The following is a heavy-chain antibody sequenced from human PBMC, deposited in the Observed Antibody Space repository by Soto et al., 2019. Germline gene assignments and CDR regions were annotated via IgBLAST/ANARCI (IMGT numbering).Heavy chain of an antibody. CDR3: TTAWGDFDY. CDR2: IRSKANSYAT. D-gene: IGHD7-27*01. CDR1: GFTFSGSA. Sequence: EVQLVESGGGLVQPGGSLKLSCAASGFTFSGSAMHWVRQASGKGLEWVGRIRSKANSYATAYAASVKGRFTISRDDSKNMAYLQMNSLKTEDTAVYYCTTAWGDFDYWGQGTLVTVSS. V-gene: IGHV3-73*01. J-gene: IGHJ4*02.